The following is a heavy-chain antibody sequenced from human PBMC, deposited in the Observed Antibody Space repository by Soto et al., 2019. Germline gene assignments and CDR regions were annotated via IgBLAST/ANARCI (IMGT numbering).Heavy chain of an antibody. J-gene: IGHJ4*02. CDR1: GGTFSSYT. CDR2: IIPILGIA. CDR3: AMEYCSSTGCYRDY. V-gene: IGHV1-69*02. D-gene: IGHD2-2*02. Sequence: QVQLVQPGAEVKKPGASVKVSCKASGGTFSSYTISWVRQAPGQGLEWMGRIIPILGIANYAQKFQGRVTITADKSTSKAYMELSSLRSEYTAVYYCAMEYCSSTGCYRDYWGQGTLVTVSS.